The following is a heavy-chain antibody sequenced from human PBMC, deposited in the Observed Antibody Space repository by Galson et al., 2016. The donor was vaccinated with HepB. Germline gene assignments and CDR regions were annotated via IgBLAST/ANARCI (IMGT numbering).Heavy chain of an antibody. CDR2: ITGSDGST. D-gene: IGHD5-24*01. Sequence: SLRLSCAASGFTFTNYAMSWVRQAPGKGLEWVSGITGSDGSTRYADSVKGRFIISRDNSENTLYLQMNSLRAEDTAVYYCAKAKHRPTNYYFDHWGQGTLVTVSS. V-gene: IGHV3-23*01. CDR1: GFTFTNYA. J-gene: IGHJ4*02. CDR3: AKAKHRPTNYYFDH.